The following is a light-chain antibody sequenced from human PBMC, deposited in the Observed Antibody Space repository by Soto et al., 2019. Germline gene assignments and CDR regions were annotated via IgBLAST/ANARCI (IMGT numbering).Light chain of an antibody. CDR3: GSWDSSLSAYV. V-gene: IGLV1-51*01. Sequence: QSVLTQPPSVSAAPGQKVTISCSGNSSNIGGNSVSWYQQLPGTAPKLLIYDDNKRPSGIPDRLSGSKSCTSATLGITGFQTGDEADYYCGSWDSSLSAYVFGTGTKVTVL. CDR2: DDN. CDR1: SSNIGGNS. J-gene: IGLJ1*01.